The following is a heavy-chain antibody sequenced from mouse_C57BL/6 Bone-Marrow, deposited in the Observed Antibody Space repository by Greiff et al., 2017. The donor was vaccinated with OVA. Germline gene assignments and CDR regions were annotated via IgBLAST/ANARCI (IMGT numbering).Heavy chain of an antibody. CDR2: INPNNGGT. D-gene: IGHD2-3*01. CDR1: GYTFTDYY. Sequence: EVQLQQSGPELVKPGASVKISCKASGYTFTDYYMNWVKQSHGKSLEWIGDINPNNGGTSYNQKFKGKATLTVDKSSSTAYMELRSLTSEDSAVYYCAREGDLIYDGYYGKMDYWGQGTSVTVSS. CDR3: AREGDLIYDGYYGKMDY. V-gene: IGHV1-26*01. J-gene: IGHJ4*01.